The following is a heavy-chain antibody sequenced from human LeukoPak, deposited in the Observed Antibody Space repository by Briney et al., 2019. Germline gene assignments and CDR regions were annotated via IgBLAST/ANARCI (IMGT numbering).Heavy chain of an antibody. CDR2: ISYGGSNK. J-gene: IGHJ3*02. D-gene: IGHD3-22*01. CDR3: ARGLRVVVISDAFDI. CDR1: GFTFSGYA. V-gene: IGHV3-30-3*01. Sequence: GGSLRLSCAASGFTFSGYAMHWVRQAPGKGLEWVAVISYGGSNKYYADSVKGRFTISRDNSKNTLYLQMNSLRAEDTAVYYCARGLRVVVISDAFDIWGQGTMVTVSS.